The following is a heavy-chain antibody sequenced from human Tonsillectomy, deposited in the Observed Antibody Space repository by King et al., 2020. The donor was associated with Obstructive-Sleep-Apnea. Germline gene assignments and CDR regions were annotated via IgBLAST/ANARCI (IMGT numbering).Heavy chain of an antibody. D-gene: IGHD4-17*01. CDR1: GVSISSYY. CDR2: IYISGST. Sequence: QLQESGPGLVKPSETLSLTCSVSGVSISSYYWSWIRQPAGKGLEWIVRIYISGSTNYNPSLKSRVTMSVETSNNRFSLNLYSVTAADTAVYYCAREGDTYDYGDSASRGPRDYYFDTWGQGTLVTVSS. J-gene: IGHJ4*02. CDR3: AREGDTYDYGDSASRGPRDYYFDT. V-gene: IGHV4-4*07.